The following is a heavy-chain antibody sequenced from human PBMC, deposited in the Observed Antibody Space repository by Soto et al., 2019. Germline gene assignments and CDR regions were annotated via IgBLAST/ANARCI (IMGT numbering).Heavy chain of an antibody. CDR2: ISGSGGST. CDR3: VDVEAGTYRRIDY. V-gene: IGHV3-23*01. Sequence: GSLRLSCAASGFTFSSYAMSWVRQAPGKGLEWVSAISGSGGSTYYADSVKGRFTISRDNSKNTLYLQMNSLRAEDTAVYYCVDVEAGTYRRIDYWGQGTLVTVSS. J-gene: IGHJ4*02. CDR1: GFTFSSYA. D-gene: IGHD6-19*01.